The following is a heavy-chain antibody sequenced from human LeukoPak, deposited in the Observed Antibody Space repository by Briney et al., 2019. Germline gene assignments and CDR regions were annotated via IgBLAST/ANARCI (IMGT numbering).Heavy chain of an antibody. J-gene: IGHJ4*02. Sequence: GGSLRLSCTASGLTFSSYAMTWVRQALGKGLEWVSGINGSGSRTYYADSVKGRFTISRDKSKNTVYLQMNSLRAEDTAVYYCAASLPNIVVVPATKGPFGYWGQGALVTVSS. CDR2: INGSGSRT. V-gene: IGHV3-23*01. D-gene: IGHD2-2*01. CDR1: GLTFSSYA. CDR3: AASLPNIVVVPATKGPFGY.